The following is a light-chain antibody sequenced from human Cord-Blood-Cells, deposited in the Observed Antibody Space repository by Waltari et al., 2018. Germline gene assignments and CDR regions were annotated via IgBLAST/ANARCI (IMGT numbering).Light chain of an antibody. J-gene: IGLJ1*01. CDR2: DVS. Sequence: QSALTQPASVAGSPGQSITISCTGTSSDVGGYNYVSWYQQHPGKAPKLMIYDVSKRPSVVSNRFSGSKSGTTASLTISGLQAEDEADYYCSSYTSSSLYVFGTGTKVTVL. CDR3: SSYTSSSLYV. V-gene: IGLV2-14*01. CDR1: SSDVGGYNY.